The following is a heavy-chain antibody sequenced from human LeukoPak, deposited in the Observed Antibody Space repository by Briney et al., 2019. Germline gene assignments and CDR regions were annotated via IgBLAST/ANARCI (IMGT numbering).Heavy chain of an antibody. CDR1: GYSISSGYY. V-gene: IGHV4-38-2*01. J-gene: IGHJ4*02. CDR2: IYHSGST. Sequence: PWETLSLTCAVSGYSISSGYYRGWIRQPPGKGLEWIGSIYHSGSTYYNPSLKSRVTISVDTSKNQFSLKLSSVTAADTAVYYCARRYGSYSQNLFDYWGQGTLVTVSS. CDR3: ARRYGSYSQNLFDY. D-gene: IGHD3-10*01.